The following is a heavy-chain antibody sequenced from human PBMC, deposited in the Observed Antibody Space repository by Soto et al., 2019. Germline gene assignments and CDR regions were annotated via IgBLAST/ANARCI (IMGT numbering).Heavy chain of an antibody. CDR2: MNPNSGNT. V-gene: IGHV1-8*01. CDR3: ASAELGQVHFDY. CDR1: GYTFTSYD. J-gene: IGHJ4*02. Sequence: ASVKVSCKASGYTFTSYDINWVRQATGQGLEWMGWMNPNSGNTGYAQKFQGRVTMTRNTSISTAYMELSSLRSEDTAVYYCASAELGQVHFDYWGQGTLVTVSS. D-gene: IGHD3-10*01.